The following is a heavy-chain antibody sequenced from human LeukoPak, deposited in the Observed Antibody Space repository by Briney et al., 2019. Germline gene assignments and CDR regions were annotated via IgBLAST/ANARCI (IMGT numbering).Heavy chain of an antibody. D-gene: IGHD3-22*01. CDR3: AKLLYYYDSSQPY. J-gene: IGHJ4*02. V-gene: IGHV3-53*01. CDR1: GFTVSSNY. CDR2: IYSGGST. Sequence: GGSLRLSCAASGFTVSSNYMSWVRQAPGKGLEWVSVIYSGGSTYYADSVKGRFTISRDNSKNTLYLQMNSLRAEDTAVHYCAKLLYYYDSSQPYWGQGTLVTVSS.